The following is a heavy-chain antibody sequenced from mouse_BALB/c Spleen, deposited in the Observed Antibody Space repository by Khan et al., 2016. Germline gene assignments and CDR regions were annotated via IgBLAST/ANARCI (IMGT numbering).Heavy chain of an antibody. CDR1: GYTFTSYY. CDR2: INPSNGGT. D-gene: IGHD2-14*01. Sequence: QVQLQQPGAELVKPGASVKLSCKASGYTFTSYYMYWVKQRPGQGLEWIGEINPSNGGTNFNEKFKSKATLTVDKSSSTAYMQLSSLTSEDSAVYYCTRKGYRYGAMDYWGQGTSVTVSS. V-gene: IGHV1S81*02. CDR3: TRKGYRYGAMDY. J-gene: IGHJ4*01.